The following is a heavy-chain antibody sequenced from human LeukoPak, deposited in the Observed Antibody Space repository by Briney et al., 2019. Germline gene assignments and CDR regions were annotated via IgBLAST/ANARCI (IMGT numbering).Heavy chain of an antibody. J-gene: IGHJ4*02. V-gene: IGHV3-20*04. D-gene: IGHD3-22*01. CDR2: MNWKGGST. CDR3: ARNFGGGDRSGPFY. CDR1: GFTFNDYG. Sequence: PGGSLRLSCAASGFTFNDYGMSWVRQSPGEGLEGGSCMNWKGGSTAYAHCVRGRFTIPRDNPKNSLYLQMNSMRAEETAFYYCARNFGGGDRSGPFYWGPGKLVTVSS.